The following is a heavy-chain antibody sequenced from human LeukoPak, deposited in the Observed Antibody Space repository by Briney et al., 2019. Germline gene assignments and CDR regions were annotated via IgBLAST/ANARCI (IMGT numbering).Heavy chain of an antibody. CDR1: GFTFSSYA. D-gene: IGHD3-3*01. CDR3: ARGAYDFWSGYLDY. CDR2: ISGSGGST. V-gene: IGHV3-23*01. J-gene: IGHJ4*02. Sequence: GGSLRLSCAASGFTFSSYAMSWVRQAPGKGLEWVSAISGSGGSTYYADSVKGRFTISRDNAKNSLYLQMNSLRAEDTAVYYCARGAYDFWSGYLDYWGQGTLVTVSS.